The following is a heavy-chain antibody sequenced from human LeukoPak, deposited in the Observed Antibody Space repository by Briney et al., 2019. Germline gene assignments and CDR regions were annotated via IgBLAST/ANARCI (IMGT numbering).Heavy chain of an antibody. V-gene: IGHV3-11*01. CDR2: ISNGGDTK. Sequence: GGSLRLSCAASEFVFSDYYMSWVRQAPGKGLEWVSYISNGGDTKYYADSVKGRFTISRDNAKNSLYLQMNNLRAEDTAVYYCAREMGGDYGSGTFFDLWGQGNMVTVSS. CDR3: AREMGGDYGSGTFFDL. D-gene: IGHD3-10*01. CDR1: EFVFSDYY. J-gene: IGHJ4*02.